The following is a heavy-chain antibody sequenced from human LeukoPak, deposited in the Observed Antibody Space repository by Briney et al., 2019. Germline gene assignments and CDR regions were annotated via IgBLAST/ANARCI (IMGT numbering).Heavy chain of an antibody. CDR3: ARDQEGFDY. Sequence: ASVKVSCKASGYTFTNNYLHWVRQAPGQGLEWMGMIYPRDGSTSYAQNFQGRVTVTRDTSTTTVHMELRGLRSEDTVVYYCARDQEGFDYWGQGTVVTVSS. CDR1: GYTFTNNY. V-gene: IGHV1-46*01. J-gene: IGHJ4*02. CDR2: IYPRDGST.